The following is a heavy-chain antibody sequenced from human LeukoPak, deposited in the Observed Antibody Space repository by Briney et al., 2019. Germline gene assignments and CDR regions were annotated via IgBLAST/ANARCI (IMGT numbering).Heavy chain of an antibody. CDR2: IRYDGSNK. V-gene: IGHV3-30*02. Sequence: GGSLRLSCAASGFIFSNYAMHWVRQAPGKGPEWVAFIRYDGSNKYYADPVKGRFTISRDNSNNTVFLEMNSLRTEDTAVYYCAKDRYQLFDYWGQGALVTVSS. CDR3: AKDRYQLFDY. CDR1: GFIFSNYA. D-gene: IGHD2-2*01. J-gene: IGHJ4*02.